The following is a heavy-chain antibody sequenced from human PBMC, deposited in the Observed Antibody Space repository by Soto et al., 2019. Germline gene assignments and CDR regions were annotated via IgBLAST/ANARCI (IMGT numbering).Heavy chain of an antibody. J-gene: IGHJ4*02. Sequence: QVQLVQSGAELKKPGSSVNVSCAASGGTFKTYTINWERQAPGQGLQWIGQIIPMYDSANYAQRFQGRVTISADKSTNIAYMELSGLRSEDTALYYCATWRTYSGSYCFDYWGQGTLVSVSS. CDR3: ATWRTYSGSYCFDY. D-gene: IGHD1-26*01. V-gene: IGHV1-69*06. CDR2: IIPMYDSA. CDR1: GGTFKTYT.